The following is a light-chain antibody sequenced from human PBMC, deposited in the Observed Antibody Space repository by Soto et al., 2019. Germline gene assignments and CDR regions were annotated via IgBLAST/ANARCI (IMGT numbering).Light chain of an antibody. CDR1: QSISRY. J-gene: IGKJ2*01. CDR2: AAS. Sequence: DIQMTQSPSSLSASVGDRVTITCRASQSISRYLNWYQQKPGKAPKLLIYAASSLQSGVPSRFSGSGSGTDFTLTNSSLQPEDFATYYCQQSYSTPMYTFGQGTKLEIK. CDR3: QQSYSTPMYT. V-gene: IGKV1-39*01.